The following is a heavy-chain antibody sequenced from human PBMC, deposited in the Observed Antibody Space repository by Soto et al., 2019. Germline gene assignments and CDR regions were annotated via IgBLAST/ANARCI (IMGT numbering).Heavy chain of an antibody. D-gene: IGHD2-15*01. CDR3: AKSPNPGSATPSYYGMDV. V-gene: IGHV1-46*01. J-gene: IGHJ6*02. CDR1: GDTFTDYY. CDR2: VNPSGGHT. Sequence: ASVNVSCKASGDTFTDYYIHWVRQAPGQGLEWMGTVNPSGGHTTYAQHFLGRVTMTRDTSTSTLYMELTSLTSDDTAIYYCAKSPNPGSATPSYYGMDVWGLGTTVTVSS.